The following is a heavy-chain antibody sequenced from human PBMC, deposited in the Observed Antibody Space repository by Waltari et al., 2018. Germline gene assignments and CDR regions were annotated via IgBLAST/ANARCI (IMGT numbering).Heavy chain of an antibody. V-gene: IGHV4-39*07. Sequence: QLQLQESGPGLVKPSETLSLTCTLSGGSISSSSYYWGWIRQPPGKGLEWIGSIYYSGSTYYNPSLKSRVTISVDTSKNQFSLKLSSVTAADTAVYYCARERVAAAPFDYWGQGTLVTVSS. CDR2: IYYSGST. CDR1: GGSISSSSYY. CDR3: ARERVAAAPFDY. D-gene: IGHD6-13*01. J-gene: IGHJ4*02.